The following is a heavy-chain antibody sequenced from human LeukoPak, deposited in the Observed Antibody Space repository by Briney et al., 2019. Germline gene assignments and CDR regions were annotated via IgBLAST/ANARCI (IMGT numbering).Heavy chain of an antibody. J-gene: IGHJ4*02. CDR3: ARVKSPRAHITFDY. V-gene: IGHV4-59*01. D-gene: IGHD1-14*01. Sequence: PSETLSLTYTVSGGSISSYYWSWIRQPPGKGLEWIGYIYYSGSTNYNPSLKSRVTISVDTSKNQFSLKLSSVTAADTAVYYCARVKSPRAHITFDYWGQGTLVTVSS. CDR2: IYYSGST. CDR1: GGSISSYY.